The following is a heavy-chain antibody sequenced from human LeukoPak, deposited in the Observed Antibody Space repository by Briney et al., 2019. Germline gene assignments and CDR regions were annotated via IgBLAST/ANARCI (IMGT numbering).Heavy chain of an antibody. CDR1: GFTFSNAW. J-gene: IGHJ4*02. V-gene: IGHV3-15*01. D-gene: IGHD3-22*01. Sequence: PGGSLRLSXAASGFTFSNAWMSWVRQAPGKGLEWVGRIKSKTDGGTTDYAAPVKGRFTISRDDSKNTLYLQMNSLKTEDTAVYYCTTDLSYYDSSGYSDYWGQGTLVTVSS. CDR3: TTDLSYYDSSGYSDY. CDR2: IKSKTDGGTT.